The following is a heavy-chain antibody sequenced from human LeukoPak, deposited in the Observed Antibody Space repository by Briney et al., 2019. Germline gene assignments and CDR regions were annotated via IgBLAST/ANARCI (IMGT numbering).Heavy chain of an antibody. Sequence: ASVKVSCKASGYTFTSYDINWVRQATGQGLEWMGWMNPNSGNTGYAQKFQGRVTITRNTSISTAYMELNSLRAEDTAVYYCAKILFEQLWAIFDYWGQGTLVTVSS. D-gene: IGHD5-18*01. CDR1: GYTFTSYD. J-gene: IGHJ4*02. CDR3: AKILFEQLWAIFDY. V-gene: IGHV1-8*03. CDR2: MNPNSGNT.